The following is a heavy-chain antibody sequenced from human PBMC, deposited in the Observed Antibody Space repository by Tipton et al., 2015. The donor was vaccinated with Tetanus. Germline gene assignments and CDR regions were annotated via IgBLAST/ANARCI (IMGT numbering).Heavy chain of an antibody. D-gene: IGHD2-2*01. CDR1: GDSIRSEDYY. J-gene: IGHJ6*03. Sequence: TLSLTCSVSGDSIRSEDYYWGWIRQSPGKGLEWLGYIYYSGSTYNNPSLKSRVSISLDASKNHFSLSLNSVTAADSATYYCARLTCSSPSCYYYYYSYVDVWGTGTAVAVSS. V-gene: IGHV4-30-4*01. CDR2: IYYSGST. CDR3: ARLTCSSPSCYYYYYSYVDV.